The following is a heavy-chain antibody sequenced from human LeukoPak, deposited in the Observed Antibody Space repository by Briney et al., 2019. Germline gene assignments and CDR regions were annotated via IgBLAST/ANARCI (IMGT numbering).Heavy chain of an antibody. Sequence: ASVKVSCKASGYTFTSYVSSWGRQPLGQGLEWLGWISASNGNTNNAQKLKGRVTMTTDTSTSTAYMELRSLRSDDTAVYYCARLFHPGYYHSRAEYFQHWGQGTLVTVSS. CDR2: ISASNGNT. V-gene: IGHV1-18*01. D-gene: IGHD3-22*01. CDR3: ARLFHPGYYHSRAEYFQH. J-gene: IGHJ1*01. CDR1: GYTFTSYV.